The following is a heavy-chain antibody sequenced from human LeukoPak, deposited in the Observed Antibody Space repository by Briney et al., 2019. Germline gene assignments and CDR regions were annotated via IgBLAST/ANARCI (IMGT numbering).Heavy chain of an antibody. CDR2: INHSGDT. J-gene: IGHJ1*01. CDR3: ARGRYSSGWYGGYFQH. V-gene: IGHV4-34*01. Sequence: SETLSLTCAVYGGSFRGYFRTWIRQPPGKGLEWIGEINHSGDTDHHPSLKSRVTMSIDMSKNQFSLNLTSVTAADTAVYYCARGRYSSGWYGGYFQHWGQGALVIVSS. D-gene: IGHD6-19*01. CDR1: GGSFRGYF.